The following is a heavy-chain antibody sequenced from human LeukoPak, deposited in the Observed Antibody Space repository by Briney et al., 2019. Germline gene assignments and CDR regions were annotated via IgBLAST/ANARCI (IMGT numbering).Heavy chain of an antibody. CDR2: INPSGGST. V-gene: IGHV1-46*01. J-gene: IGHJ4*02. CDR3: ARDRSGYYSDFDY. Sequence: GASVKVSCKTSGGTFSSHGISWVRQAPGQGLEWMGIINPSGGSTSYAQKFQGRVTMTRDTSTSTVYMELSSLRSEDTAVYYCARDRSGYYSDFDYWGQGTLVTVSS. D-gene: IGHD3-3*01. CDR1: GGTFSSHG.